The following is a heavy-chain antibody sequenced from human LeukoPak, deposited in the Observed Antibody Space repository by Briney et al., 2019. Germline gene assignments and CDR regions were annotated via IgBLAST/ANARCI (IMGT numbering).Heavy chain of an antibody. CDR3: ARGFRFDP. CDR1: GGSFSGYY. Sequence: PSETLSLTCAVYGGSFSGYYWSWIRQPPGKGLEWIGEINHSGSTNYNPSLKSRVTISVDTSKNQFSLKLSSVTAADTAVYYCARGFRFDPWGQGTLVTVSS. V-gene: IGHV4-34*01. CDR2: INHSGST. J-gene: IGHJ5*02.